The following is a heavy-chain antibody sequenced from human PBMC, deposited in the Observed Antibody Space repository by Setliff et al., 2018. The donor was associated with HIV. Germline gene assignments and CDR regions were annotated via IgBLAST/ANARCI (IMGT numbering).Heavy chain of an antibody. CDR3: ARSYCGGDRYSHFDY. CDR1: GCTFSSYA. D-gene: IGHD2-21*02. CDR2: IIPIFGTA. Sequence: SVKVSCKASGCTFSSYAISWVRQAPGQGLEWLGGIIPIFGTANYAQKFQGRVTITTDESTSTAYMELSSLRSEDTAVYYCARSYCGGDRYSHFDYWGQGTLVTVSS. J-gene: IGHJ4*02. V-gene: IGHV1-69*05.